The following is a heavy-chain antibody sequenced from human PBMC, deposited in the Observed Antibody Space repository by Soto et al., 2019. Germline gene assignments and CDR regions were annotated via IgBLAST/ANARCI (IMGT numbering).Heavy chain of an antibody. D-gene: IGHD3-3*01. Sequence: ETLXLTCTXXXXSISSYYGSXIRQPPGKGLEWIGCVYYSGSTNYNPSLKSRVTISVDTSKNQFSLKLSSVTAADTAVYYCARGRLPNYDFWSGCSSAFDYWGQGTLVTVSS. CDR2: VYYSGST. CDR1: XXSISSYY. CDR3: ARGRLPNYDFWSGCSSAFDY. V-gene: IGHV4-59*01. J-gene: IGHJ4*02.